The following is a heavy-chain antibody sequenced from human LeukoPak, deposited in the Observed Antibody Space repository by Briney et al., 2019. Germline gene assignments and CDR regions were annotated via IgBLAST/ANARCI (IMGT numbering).Heavy chain of an antibody. CDR2: ISWNSGSI. J-gene: IGHJ5*02. V-gene: IGHV3-9*01. Sequence: GGSLRLSCAASGFTFDDYAMHWVRQAPGQGLEWVSGISWNSGSIGYADSVKGRFTISRDNAKNSLYLQMKSLRAEDTALYYCAKDGQRYYDRSGYQNWFVPWGQGTLVTVSS. CDR3: AKDGQRYYDRSGYQNWFVP. D-gene: IGHD3-22*01. CDR1: GFTFDDYA.